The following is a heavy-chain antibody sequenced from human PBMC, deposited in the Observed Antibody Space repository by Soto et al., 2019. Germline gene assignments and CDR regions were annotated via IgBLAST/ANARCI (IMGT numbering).Heavy chain of an antibody. CDR1: GGTFSSYA. CDR3: ARDQRGQSNVLRFLEWSTYYYYGMDV. J-gene: IGHJ6*02. V-gene: IGHV1-69*06. D-gene: IGHD3-3*01. CDR2: IIPIFGTA. Sequence: SVKVSCKASGGTFSSYAISWVRQAPGQGLEWMGGIIPIFGTANYAQKFQGRVTITADKSTSTAYMELSSLRSEDTAVYYCARDQRGQSNVLRFLEWSTYYYYGMDVWGQGTTVTVS.